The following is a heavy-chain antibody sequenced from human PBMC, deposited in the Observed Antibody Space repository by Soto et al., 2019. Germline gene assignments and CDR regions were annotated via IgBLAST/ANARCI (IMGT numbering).Heavy chain of an antibody. Sequence: SETLSLTCTVSGGSVSSGSYYWSWIRQPPGKGLEWIGYFYYTGITDYNPSLKSRVTISGDSSKNQFSLKLSSVTAADTAVYFCARDRYSSGYYDYWGQGTLVTVSS. D-gene: IGHD6-19*01. J-gene: IGHJ4*02. CDR1: GGSVSSGSYY. CDR2: FYYTGIT. CDR3: ARDRYSSGYYDY. V-gene: IGHV4-61*01.